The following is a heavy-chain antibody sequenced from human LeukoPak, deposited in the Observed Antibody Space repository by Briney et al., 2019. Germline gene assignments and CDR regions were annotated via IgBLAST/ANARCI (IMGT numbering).Heavy chain of an antibody. CDR3: AFGSVVPAATGTFDY. CDR1: GYTFTGYY. V-gene: IGHV1-2*02. J-gene: IGHJ4*02. CDR2: INPNSGGT. Sequence: ASVKVSCKASGYTFTGYYMHWVRQAPGQGLEWMGWINPNSGGTNYAQKFQGRVTMTRDTSISTAYMELSRLRSDDTAVYYCAFGSVVPAATGTFDYWGQGTLVTVSS. D-gene: IGHD2-2*01.